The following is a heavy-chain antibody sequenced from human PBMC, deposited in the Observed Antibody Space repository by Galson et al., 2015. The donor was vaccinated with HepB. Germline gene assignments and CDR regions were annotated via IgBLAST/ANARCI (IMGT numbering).Heavy chain of an antibody. CDR2: IYYSGST. J-gene: IGHJ3*02. Sequence: SETLSLTCTVSGGSISSYYWSWIRQPPGKGLEWIGYIYYSGSTNYNPSLKSRVTISVDTSKNQFSLKLSSVTAADTAVYYCARGAADYDILTGYYEISWGHDAFDIWGQGTMATVPS. CDR1: GGSISSYY. V-gene: IGHV4-59*01. CDR3: ARGAADYDILTGYYEISWGHDAFDI. D-gene: IGHD3-9*01.